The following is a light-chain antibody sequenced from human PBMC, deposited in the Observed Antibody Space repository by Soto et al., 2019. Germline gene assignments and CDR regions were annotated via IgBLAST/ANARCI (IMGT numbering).Light chain of an antibody. CDR1: SSDVGGYDY. V-gene: IGLV2-8*01. J-gene: IGLJ1*01. CDR3: SSYAGSNNV. Sequence: QSVLTQPPSASGSPGQSVTISCTGTSSDVGGYDYVSWYQQHPGKAPKLMIYEVSKRPSGVPDRFSGSKSGNTASLTVSGLQAGDEADYYCSSYAGSNNVFGTGTKLTVL. CDR2: EVS.